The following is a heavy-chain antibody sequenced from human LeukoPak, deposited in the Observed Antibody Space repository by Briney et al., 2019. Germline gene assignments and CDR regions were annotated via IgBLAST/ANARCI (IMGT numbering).Heavy chain of an antibody. CDR2: ISAYNGNT. V-gene: IGHV1-18*04. D-gene: IGHD3-22*01. CDR3: AREIYDSSGYYHY. CDR1: GYTFTGYY. Sequence: ASVKVSCKASGYTFTGYYMHWVRQVPGQGLEWMGWISAYNGNTNYAQKLQGRVTMTTDTSTSTAYMELRSLRSDDTAVYYCAREIYDSSGYYHYWGQGTLVTVSS. J-gene: IGHJ4*02.